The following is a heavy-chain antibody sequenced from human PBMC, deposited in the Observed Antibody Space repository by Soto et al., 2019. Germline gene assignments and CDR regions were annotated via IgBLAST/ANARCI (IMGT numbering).Heavy chain of an antibody. V-gene: IGHV3-74*01. CDR1: GFTFSSYW. D-gene: IGHD3-3*01. CDR2: INSDGSST. Sequence: EVQLVESGGGLVQPGGSLRLSCAASGFTFSSYWMHWVRQAPGKGLVWVSRINSDGSSTSYADSVKGRVTISRDNAENPLYLQIHSLGGEDTAVYDCSRDGHILRVFVQEDYYFGMGVWGQGTTVTVSS. J-gene: IGHJ6*02. CDR3: SRDGHILRVFVQEDYYFGMGV.